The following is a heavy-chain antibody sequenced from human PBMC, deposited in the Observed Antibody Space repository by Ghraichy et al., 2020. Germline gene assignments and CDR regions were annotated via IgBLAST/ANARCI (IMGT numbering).Heavy chain of an antibody. CDR3: ARDDYYDSSGLGYFDL. V-gene: IGHV3-33*01. CDR1: GFTFSSYG. D-gene: IGHD3-22*01. CDR2: IWYDGSNK. J-gene: IGHJ2*01. Sequence: GSLRLSCAASGFTFSSYGMHWVRQAPGKGLEWVAVIWYDGSNKYYVDSVKGRFTISRDNSKNTLYLQMNSLRAEDTAVYYCARDDYYDSSGLGYFDLWGRGTLVTVSS.